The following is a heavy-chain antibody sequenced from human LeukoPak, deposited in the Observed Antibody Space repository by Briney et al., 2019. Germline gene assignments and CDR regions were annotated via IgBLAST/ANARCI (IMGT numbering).Heavy chain of an antibody. J-gene: IGHJ4*02. CDR1: GFTFSSHT. D-gene: IGHD6-13*01. V-gene: IGHV3-23*01. CDR2: IRGGGAP. Sequence: GGSLRLSCAASGFTFSSHTMNWVRQAPGKGLQWVSSIRGGGAPVYADSVKGRFTISRDNSKNTLYLQMNSLRAEDTAVYYCAKDRSSWYYFDYWGQGTLVTVSS. CDR3: AKDRSSWYYFDY.